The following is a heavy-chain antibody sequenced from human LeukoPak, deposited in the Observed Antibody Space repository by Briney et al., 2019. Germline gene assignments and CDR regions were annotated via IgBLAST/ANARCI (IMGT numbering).Heavy chain of an antibody. D-gene: IGHD4-17*01. Sequence: GRSLRLSCEASGFTFSSYAMHWVRQAPGKGLEWVAVISYDGSNKYYADSVKGRFTISRDNSKNTLYLQMNSLRAEDTAVYYCARGRWYDYGDHGSFGYWGQGTLVTVSS. CDR3: ARGRWYDYGDHGSFGY. CDR1: GFTFSSYA. CDR2: ISYDGSNK. J-gene: IGHJ4*02. V-gene: IGHV3-30*04.